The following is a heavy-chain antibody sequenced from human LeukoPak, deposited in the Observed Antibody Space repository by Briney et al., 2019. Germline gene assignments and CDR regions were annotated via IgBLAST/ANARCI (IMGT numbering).Heavy chain of an antibody. J-gene: IGHJ6*03. CDR2: IHYSGRT. CDR1: GDSISSLNW. CDR3: ARIRGFGADYYYYYMDV. Sequence: SETLSLTCAVSGDSISSLNWWSWVRQPPGKGLEWMGEIHYSGRTNYNPSLKSRVTRSVDNSKNQFTLKLSSVTAADTAVYYCARIRGFGADYYYYYMDVWGKGTPVTVSS. D-gene: IGHD3-10*01. V-gene: IGHV4-4*02.